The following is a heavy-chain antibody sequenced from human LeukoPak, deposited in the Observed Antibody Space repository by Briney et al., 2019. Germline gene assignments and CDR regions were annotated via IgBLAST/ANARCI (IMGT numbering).Heavy chain of an antibody. V-gene: IGHV3-11*06. CDR1: GFTFSDYY. CDR2: ISSSSSYT. Sequence: GGSLRLSCAASGFTFSDYYMSWIRQAPGKGLEWVSYISSSSSYTNYANSVKGRFTISRDNAKNSLYLQMNSLRAEDTAVYYCARVQVTAMIFDYWGQGTLVTVSS. J-gene: IGHJ4*02. CDR3: ARVQVTAMIFDY. D-gene: IGHD2-21*02.